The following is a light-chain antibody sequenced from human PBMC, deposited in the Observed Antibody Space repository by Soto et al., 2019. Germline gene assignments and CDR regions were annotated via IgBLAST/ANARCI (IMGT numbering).Light chain of an antibody. V-gene: IGLV2-14*01. CDR1: SSDVGGYNY. Sequence: QSVLTQPASVSGSPGQSITISCTGTSSDVGGYNYVSWHQQHPGKAPKLMIYDVNNGPSGVSNRFSGSKSGNTASLTISGLQAEDEADYYCASYTSSTTVVFGGGTKLTVL. CDR2: DVN. J-gene: IGLJ2*01. CDR3: ASYTSSTTVV.